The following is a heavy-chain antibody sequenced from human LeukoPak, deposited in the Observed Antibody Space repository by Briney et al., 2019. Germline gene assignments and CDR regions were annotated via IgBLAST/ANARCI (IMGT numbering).Heavy chain of an antibody. CDR1: GFTFSSYA. V-gene: IGHV3-23*01. Sequence: GGSLRLSCAASGFTFSSYAMTWVRQGPGKGLEWVSTISSSGGNTYNADSVKGRFTISRDNSKNTLYLQMNSLRAEDTAVHYCARRAASSGYYFDQWGQGTLVTVSS. CDR3: ARRAASSGYYFDQ. D-gene: IGHD6-19*01. CDR2: ISSSGGNT. J-gene: IGHJ4*02.